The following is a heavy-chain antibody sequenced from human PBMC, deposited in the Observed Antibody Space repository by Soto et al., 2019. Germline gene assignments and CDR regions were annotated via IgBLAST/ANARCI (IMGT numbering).Heavy chain of an antibody. D-gene: IGHD3-3*01. CDR3: AKSGFTIFGEGFDP. Sequence: QEQLVESGGGVVQPGSSLRLSCAASGFAFRSYGMNWVRQAPGKGLEWVALISHDGDKEYYADSVKGRFTTSRDNSENTLFLRMNSLTADDSAVYFCAKSGFTIFGEGFDPWGQGTLVTVSS. CDR1: GFAFRSYG. V-gene: IGHV3-30*18. CDR2: ISHDGDKE. J-gene: IGHJ5*02.